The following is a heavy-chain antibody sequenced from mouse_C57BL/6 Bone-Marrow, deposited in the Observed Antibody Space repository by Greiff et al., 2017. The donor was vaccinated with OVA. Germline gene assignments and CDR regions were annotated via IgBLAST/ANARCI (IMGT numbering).Heavy chain of an antibody. CDR3: ARGDYYGSSRYFDV. CDR1: GYTFTSYW. D-gene: IGHD1-1*01. CDR2: IDPSDSYT. V-gene: IGHV1-69*01. J-gene: IGHJ1*03. Sequence: QVQLQQPGAELVMPGASVKLSCKASGYTFTSYWMHWVKRRPGQGLEWIGEIDPSDSYTNYNQKFKGKSTLTVDKSSSTAYMQLSSLTSEDSAVYYCARGDYYGSSRYFDVWGTGTTVTVSS.